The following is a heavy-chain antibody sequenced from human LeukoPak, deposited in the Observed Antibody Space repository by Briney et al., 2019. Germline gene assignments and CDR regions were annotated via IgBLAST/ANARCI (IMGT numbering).Heavy chain of an antibody. Sequence: GGSLRLSCAASGFTCSSYGMHWIRQAPGKGLEWVAFIRYDGSNKYYADSVKGRFTISRDNSKNTLYLQMNSLRAEDTAVYYCAKDRRYSYGLDYWGQGTLVTVSS. CDR3: AKDRRYSYGLDY. CDR1: GFTCSSYG. J-gene: IGHJ4*02. V-gene: IGHV3-30*02. CDR2: IRYDGSNK. D-gene: IGHD5-18*01.